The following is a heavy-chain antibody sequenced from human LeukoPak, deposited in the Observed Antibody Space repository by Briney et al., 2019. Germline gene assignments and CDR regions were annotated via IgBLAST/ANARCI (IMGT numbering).Heavy chain of an antibody. CDR3: AKNRDRGVPTYYYDSSGSSHFDL. J-gene: IGHJ2*01. Sequence: GRSLRLSCAASGFTFSSYGMHWVRQAPGKGLEWVAVISYDGSNKYYADSVKGRFTISRDSSKNTLYLQMNSLRAEDTAVYYCAKNRDRGVPTYYYDSSGSSHFDLWGRGTLVTVSS. V-gene: IGHV3-30*18. D-gene: IGHD3-22*01. CDR2: ISYDGSNK. CDR1: GFTFSSYG.